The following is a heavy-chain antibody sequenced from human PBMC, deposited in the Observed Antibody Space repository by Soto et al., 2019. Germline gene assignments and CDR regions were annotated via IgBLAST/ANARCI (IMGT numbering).Heavy chain of an antibody. CDR1: GFTFSSYG. CDR3: AKETYYYGSGSQAMPLDY. D-gene: IGHD3-10*01. J-gene: IGHJ4*02. Sequence: QVQLVESGGGVVQPGRSLRLSCAASGFTFSSYGMHWVRQAPGKGLEWVAVISYDGSNKYYADSVKGRFTISRDNSKNTXXLQMNSLRAEDTAVYYCAKETYYYGSGSQAMPLDYWGQGTLVTVSS. V-gene: IGHV3-30*18. CDR2: ISYDGSNK.